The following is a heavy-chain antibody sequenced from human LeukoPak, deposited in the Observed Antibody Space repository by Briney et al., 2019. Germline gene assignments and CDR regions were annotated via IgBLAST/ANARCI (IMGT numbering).Heavy chain of an antibody. CDR3: ARDMGYYGSGSLGAVDY. CDR2: INAGNGDT. V-gene: IGHV1-3*01. Sequence: ASVKVSCKTSGYTFTNYAIHWVRQAPGQRLEWMGWINAGNGDTKYSQKFQDRVTITRDTSASTAYMELSSLRSEDTAVYYCARDMGYYGSGSLGAVDYWGQGILVSVSS. CDR1: GYTFTNYA. J-gene: IGHJ4*02. D-gene: IGHD3-10*01.